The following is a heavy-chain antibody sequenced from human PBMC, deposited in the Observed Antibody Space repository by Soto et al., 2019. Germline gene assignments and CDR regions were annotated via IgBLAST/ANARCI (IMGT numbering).Heavy chain of an antibody. J-gene: IGHJ5*02. CDR3: ATSNWFDP. Sequence: QLQLQESGPGLVKPSETLSLTCTVSGGSISSRGYYWGWIRQPPGKGLEWIGTIYYSGSTYYHPPLKSRVTISVDTSKNQFSLKLSSVTAADTAVYYCATSNWFDPWGQGTLVTVSS. V-gene: IGHV4-39*01. CDR2: IYYSGST. CDR1: GGSISSRGYY.